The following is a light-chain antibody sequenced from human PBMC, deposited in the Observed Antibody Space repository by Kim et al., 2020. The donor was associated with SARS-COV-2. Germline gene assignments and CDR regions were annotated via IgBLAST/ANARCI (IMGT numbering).Light chain of an antibody. J-gene: IGLJ3*02. V-gene: IGLV2-8*01. Sequence: GQSVTSSCTGTSSDVGGYNYVSWYQQHPGKAPKLMIYEVSKRPPGVPDRFSGSKSGNTASLTVSGLQAEDEADYYCSSYAGSNNWVFGGGTQLTVL. CDR1: SSDVGGYNY. CDR3: SSYAGSNNWV. CDR2: EVS.